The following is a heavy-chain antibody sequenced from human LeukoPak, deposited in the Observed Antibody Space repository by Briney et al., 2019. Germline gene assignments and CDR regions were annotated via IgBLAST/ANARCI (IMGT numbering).Heavy chain of an antibody. V-gene: IGHV4-31*03. J-gene: IGHJ3*02. CDR3: ARRGTNPRPYDSSGYYYDDAFDI. D-gene: IGHD3-22*01. CDR1: GGSISSGGYY. Sequence: SQTLSLTCTVSGGSISSGGYYWSWIRQHPGKGLEWIGYIYYSGSTNYNPSLKSRVTISVDTSKNQFSLKLSSVTAADTAVYYCARRGTNPRPYDSSGYYYDDAFDIWGQGTMVTVSS. CDR2: IYYSGST.